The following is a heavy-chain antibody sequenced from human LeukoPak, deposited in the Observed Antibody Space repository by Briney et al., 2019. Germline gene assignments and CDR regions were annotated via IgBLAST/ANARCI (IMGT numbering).Heavy chain of an antibody. CDR3: ARDRAGSS. CDR1: RFTFSGYA. CDR2: ISSSGGST. J-gene: IGHJ5*02. Sequence: GGSLRLSCAASRFTFSGYAMNWVRQAPGKGLEWVSTISSSGGSTYYADSVKGRFTVSRDNSKNTLYLQMNSLRAEDTAVYYCARDRAGSSWGQGTLVTVSS. V-gene: IGHV3-23*01. D-gene: IGHD5-24*01.